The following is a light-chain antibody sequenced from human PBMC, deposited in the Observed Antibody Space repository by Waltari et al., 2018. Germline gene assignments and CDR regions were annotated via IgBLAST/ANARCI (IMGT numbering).Light chain of an antibody. CDR3: QTGGHGTWV. CDR1: SGHSSNI. Sequence: QLVLTQSPSASASLGASVKLTCTLSSGHSSNIIAWLQHQPEKGPRYLMKVNSDGSHSKGDEIPDRCSGSSSGAARYLTISSVQSEDEADYYCQTGGHGTWVFGGGTTLTIL. J-gene: IGLJ3*02. V-gene: IGLV4-69*01. CDR2: VNSDGSH.